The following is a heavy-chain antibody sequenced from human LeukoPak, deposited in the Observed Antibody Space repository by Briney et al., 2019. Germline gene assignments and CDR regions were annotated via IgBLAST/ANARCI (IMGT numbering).Heavy chain of an antibody. D-gene: IGHD6-19*01. CDR1: GFTLSSYS. J-gene: IGHJ6*02. V-gene: IGHV3-48*02. Sequence: GGSLRLSCAASGFTLSSYSMNWVRQAPGKGLEWVSYISSSSSTIYYADSVKGRFTISRDNAKNSLYLQMNSLRDEDTAVYYCARDLVSPQWLVRNYYYGMDVWGQGTTVTVSS. CDR3: ARDLVSPQWLVRNYYYGMDV. CDR2: ISSSSSTI.